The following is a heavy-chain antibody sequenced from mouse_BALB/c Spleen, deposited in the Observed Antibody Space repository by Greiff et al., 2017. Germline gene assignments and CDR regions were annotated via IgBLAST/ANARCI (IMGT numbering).Heavy chain of an antibody. J-gene: IGHJ4*01. CDR1: GYSITSGYY. V-gene: IGHV3-6*02. CDR3: AREDDGYYGAMDY. Sequence: ESGPGLVKPSQSLSLTCSVTGYSITSGYYWNWIRQFPGNKLEWMGYISYDGSNNYNPSLKNRISITRDTSKNQFFLKLNSVTTEDTATYYCAREDDGYYGAMDYWGQGTSVTVSS. CDR2: ISYDGSN. D-gene: IGHD2-3*01.